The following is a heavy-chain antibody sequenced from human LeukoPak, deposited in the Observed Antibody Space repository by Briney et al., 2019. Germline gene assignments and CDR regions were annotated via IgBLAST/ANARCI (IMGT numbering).Heavy chain of an antibody. CDR3: VAADGTRAKY. J-gene: IGHJ4*02. CDR2: IYYSGST. Sequence: TSETLSLTCSVSGDSINSHYWSWIRQAPGKKLEWIGYIYYSGSTNYNPSLKSRVIISVDTSKNQFSLKVRPVTAADTAVYYCVAADGTRAKYWGQGTLVTVSS. V-gene: IGHV4-59*11. CDR1: GDSINSHY. D-gene: IGHD6-13*01.